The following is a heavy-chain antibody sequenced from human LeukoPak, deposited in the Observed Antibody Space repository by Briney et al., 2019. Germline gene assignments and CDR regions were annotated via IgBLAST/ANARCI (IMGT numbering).Heavy chain of an antibody. Sequence: GGSLRLSCAASGFTFSSYAMSWVRQAPGKELEWVSAISGSGGSTYYADSVKGRFTISRDNSKNTLYLQMNSLRAEDTAVYYCAKGISSSWYISWFDPWGQGTLVTVSS. CDR3: AKGISSSWYISWFDP. J-gene: IGHJ5*02. CDR2: ISGSGGST. D-gene: IGHD6-13*01. V-gene: IGHV3-23*01. CDR1: GFTFSSYA.